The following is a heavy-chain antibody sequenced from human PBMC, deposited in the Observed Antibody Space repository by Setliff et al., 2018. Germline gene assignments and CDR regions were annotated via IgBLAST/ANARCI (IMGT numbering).Heavy chain of an antibody. J-gene: IGHJ5*02. Sequence: SETLSLTCTVSGGSISSYYWSWIRQPAGKGLEWIGRIYTSGSTNYNPSLKSRVTMPVDTSKNQFSLKLSSVTAADTAVYYCARSYYNFWSGYYRVNWFDPWGQGTLVTVSS. CDR3: ARSYYNFWSGYYRVNWFDP. CDR1: GGSISSYY. D-gene: IGHD3-3*01. V-gene: IGHV4-4*07. CDR2: IYTSGST.